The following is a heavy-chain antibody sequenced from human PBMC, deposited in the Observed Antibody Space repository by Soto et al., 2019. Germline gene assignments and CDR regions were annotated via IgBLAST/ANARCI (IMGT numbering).Heavy chain of an antibody. CDR2: IYYSGST. CDR3: ARAYYDILTGYPYFDY. D-gene: IGHD3-9*01. J-gene: IGHJ4*02. CDR1: GGSISSYY. V-gene: IGHV4-59*01. Sequence: SETLSLTCTVSGGSISSYYWSWIRQPPGKGLEWIGYIYYSGSTNYNPSLKSRVTISVDTSKNQFSLKLSSVTAADTAVYYCARAYYDILTGYPYFDYWGQGTLVTVSS.